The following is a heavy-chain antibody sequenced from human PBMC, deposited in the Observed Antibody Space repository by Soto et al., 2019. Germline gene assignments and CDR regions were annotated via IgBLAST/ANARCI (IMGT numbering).Heavy chain of an antibody. V-gene: IGHV1-69*01. D-gene: IGHD3-22*01. CDR1: GGTFSSYA. Sequence: QVQLVQSGAEVKKPGSSVKVSCKASGGTFSSYAISWVRQAPGQGLEWMGGIIPIFGTANYAQKFQGRVTITADESTSTAYMELSSLRSEDTAVYYCASPYYYDSSGPIPRHHYYYGMDVWGQGTTVTVSS. CDR3: ASPYYYDSSGPIPRHHYYYGMDV. J-gene: IGHJ6*02. CDR2: IIPIFGTA.